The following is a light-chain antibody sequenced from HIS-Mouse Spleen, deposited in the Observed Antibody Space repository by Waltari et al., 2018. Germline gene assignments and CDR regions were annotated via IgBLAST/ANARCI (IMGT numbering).Light chain of an antibody. J-gene: IGLJ1*01. Sequence: SYELTQPPSVSVSPGQTARITCSGDAFPKKYAYWYQQKAGQAPVLVIYEDSKRPSGIPERFSGSSSGTMDTLTISGAQVEDEADYYCYSTDSSGNHYVFGTGTKVTVL. CDR2: EDS. CDR1: AFPKKY. V-gene: IGLV3-10*01. CDR3: YSTDSSGNHYV.